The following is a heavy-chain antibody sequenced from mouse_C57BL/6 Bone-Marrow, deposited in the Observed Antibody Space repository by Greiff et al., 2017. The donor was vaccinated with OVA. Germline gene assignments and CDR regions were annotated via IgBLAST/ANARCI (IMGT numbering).Heavy chain of an antibody. CDR2: IYPRSGNT. V-gene: IGHV1-81*01. D-gene: IGHD2-5*01. Sequence: QVQLKESGAELARPGASVKLSCKASGYTFTSYGISWVKQRTGQGLEWIGEIYPRSGNTYYNEKFKGKATLTADKSSSTAYMELRSLTSEDSAVYFCARPSYSNYVGWYFDVWGTGTTVTVSS. CDR3: ARPSYSNYVGWYFDV. J-gene: IGHJ1*03. CDR1: GYTFTSYG.